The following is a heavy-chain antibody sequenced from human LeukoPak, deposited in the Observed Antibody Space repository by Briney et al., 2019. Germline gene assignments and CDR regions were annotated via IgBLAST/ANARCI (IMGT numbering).Heavy chain of an antibody. D-gene: IGHD5-24*01. CDR1: GFTITTYW. CDR2: IKEDGSER. V-gene: IGHV3-7*01. J-gene: IGHJ3*02. CDR3: ARHQMDTGYRPFDI. Sequence: GGSLRLSCAASGFTITTYWMTWVRQAPGKGLEWVAKIKEDGSERSYVDSVKGRFTISRDNARNSLYLQMNSLRVEDTAVYFCARHQMDTGYRPFDIWGQGEWSPSLQ.